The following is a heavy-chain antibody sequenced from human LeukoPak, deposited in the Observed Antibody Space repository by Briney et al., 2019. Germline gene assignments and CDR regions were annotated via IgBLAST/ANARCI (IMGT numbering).Heavy chain of an antibody. CDR2: ISYDGSNK. J-gene: IGHJ4*02. Sequence: PGGSLRLSCAASGFTFSGSAMHWVRQAPGKGLEWVAVISYDGSNKYYADSVKGRFTISRDDSKNTLYLQMNSLRAEDTAVYYCARVGTARWLVPDYWGQGTLVTVSS. V-gene: IGHV3-30*14. CDR3: ARVGTARWLVPDY. D-gene: IGHD6-19*01. CDR1: GFTFSGSA.